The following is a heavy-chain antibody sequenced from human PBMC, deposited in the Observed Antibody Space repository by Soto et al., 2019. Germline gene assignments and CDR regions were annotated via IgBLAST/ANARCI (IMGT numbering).Heavy chain of an antibody. J-gene: IGHJ5*02. CDR1: GDAIYIGGYY. D-gene: IGHD2-2*01. Sequence: SETLSLTCTVSGDAIYIGGYYWTWIRQHPGKGLEWIGYIYHTGKTYYSPSLESRVTMSVDTSKNQFSLKLASVTAADTAVYYCAGDGSSTANWIDPWGQGTLVTVSS. CDR2: IYHTGKT. CDR3: AGDGSSTANWIDP. V-gene: IGHV4-31*03.